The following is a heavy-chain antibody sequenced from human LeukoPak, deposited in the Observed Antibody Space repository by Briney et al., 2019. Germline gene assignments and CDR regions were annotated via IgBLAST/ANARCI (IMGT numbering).Heavy chain of an antibody. J-gene: IGHJ4*02. D-gene: IGHD2-21*02. V-gene: IGHV4-38-2*02. CDR2: IYHSGST. Sequence: SETLSLTCTVSGYSISSGYYWGWIRQPPGKGLEGIGSIYHSGSTYYNPSLKSRVTISVDTSKNQFSLKLSSVTAADTAVYYCARGWGTANPYYFDYWGQGTLVTVSS. CDR3: ARGWGTANPYYFDY. CDR1: GYSISSGYY.